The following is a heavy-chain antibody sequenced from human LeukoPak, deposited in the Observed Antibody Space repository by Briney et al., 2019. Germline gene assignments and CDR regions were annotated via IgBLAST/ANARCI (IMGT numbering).Heavy chain of an antibody. D-gene: IGHD6-6*01. V-gene: IGHV3-23*01. Sequence: PGGSLRLSCAASGFTFGSYAMSWVRQAPGKGLEWVSAISGSGGSTYYADSVKGRFTISRDNSKNTLYLQMNSLRAEDTAVYYCAKDLEHSSSSAYYYYGMDVWGQGTTVTVSS. J-gene: IGHJ6*02. CDR2: ISGSGGST. CDR3: AKDLEHSSSSAYYYYGMDV. CDR1: GFTFGSYA.